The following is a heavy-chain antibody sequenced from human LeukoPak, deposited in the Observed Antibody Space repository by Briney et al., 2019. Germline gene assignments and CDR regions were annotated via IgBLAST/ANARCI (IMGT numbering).Heavy chain of an antibody. J-gene: IGHJ6*03. CDR1: GGSISSGGYY. D-gene: IGHD6-13*01. CDR3: ARGSSSWPQDYYYYMDV. V-gene: IGHV4-30-2*01. CDR2: IYHSGST. Sequence: SETLSLTCTVSGGSISSGGYYWSWIRQPPGKGLEWIGYIYHSGSTYYNPSLKSRVTISVDRSKNQFSLKLSSVTAADTAVYYCARGSSSWPQDYYYYMDVWGKGTTVTISS.